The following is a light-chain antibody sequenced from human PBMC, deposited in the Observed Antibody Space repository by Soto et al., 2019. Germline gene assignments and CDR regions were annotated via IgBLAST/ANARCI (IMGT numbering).Light chain of an antibody. J-gene: IGLJ1*01. Sequence: QSALTQPASVSGSPGQSITISCTGTSSDVGGYNYVSWYQLHPGKAPKLILYEVTNRPSGVSDRFSGSKSGHTASLTISGLQAEDEADYYCSSYTSSTAYVFGTGTKVTVL. CDR2: EVT. V-gene: IGLV2-14*01. CDR1: SSDVGGYNY. CDR3: SSYTSSTAYV.